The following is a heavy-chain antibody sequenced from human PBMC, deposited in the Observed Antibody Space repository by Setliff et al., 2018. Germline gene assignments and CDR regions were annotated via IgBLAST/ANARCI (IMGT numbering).Heavy chain of an antibody. CDR2: ISGYNSNT. Sequence: ASVKVSCKASGLTFKTYSFSWIRQAPGKGLEWVGWISGYNSNTIYAQNFQGRVTMTTEASTNTAYMELRSLGSDDTAVYYCATFRGYTYGYDYWGHGTLVTVSS. CDR3: ATFRGYTYGYDY. D-gene: IGHD5-18*01. CDR1: GLTFKTYS. V-gene: IGHV1-18*01. J-gene: IGHJ4*01.